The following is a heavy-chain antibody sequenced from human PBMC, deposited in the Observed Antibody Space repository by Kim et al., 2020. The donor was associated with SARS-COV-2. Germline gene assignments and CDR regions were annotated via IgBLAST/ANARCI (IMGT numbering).Heavy chain of an antibody. D-gene: IGHD1-7*01. CDR3: ARDMGVTGTTRVWFDP. V-gene: IGHV1-46*01. CDR2: INPSGGST. Sequence: ASVKVSCKASGYTFTSYYMHWVRQAPGQGLEWMGIINPSGGSTSYAQKFQGRVTMTRDTSTSTVYMELSSLRSEDTAVYYCARDMGVTGTTRVWFDPWGQGTLVTVSS. J-gene: IGHJ5*02. CDR1: GYTFTSYY.